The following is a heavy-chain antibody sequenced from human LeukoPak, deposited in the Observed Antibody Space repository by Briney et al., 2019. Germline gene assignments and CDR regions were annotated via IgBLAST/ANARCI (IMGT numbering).Heavy chain of an antibody. V-gene: IGHV1-18*01. J-gene: IGHJ5*02. D-gene: IGHD2-2*01. CDR1: GYTFTSYG. Sequence: ASVKVSCRASGYTFTSYGISWVRQAPGQGLEWMGWISAYNGNTNYAQKLQGRVTMTTDTSTSTAYMELRSLRSDDTAVYYCARVVRLGYCSSTSCYAHRHWFDPWGQGTLVTVSS. CDR2: ISAYNGNT. CDR3: ARVVRLGYCSSTSCYAHRHWFDP.